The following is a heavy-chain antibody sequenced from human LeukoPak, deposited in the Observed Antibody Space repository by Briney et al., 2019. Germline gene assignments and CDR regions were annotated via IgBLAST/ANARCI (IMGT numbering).Heavy chain of an antibody. J-gene: IGHJ4*02. Sequence: GGSLRLSCAASGFTVSRNYMTWVRQAPGKGLEWVSEIYSDGSTYYADSVKGRFTISRDNSKNTLYLQMNSLRPEDTAVYYCAKEGCSSTSCSYFDYWGQGTLVTVSS. CDR2: IYSDGST. V-gene: IGHV3-53*05. D-gene: IGHD2-2*01. CDR1: GFTVSRNY. CDR3: AKEGCSSTSCSYFDY.